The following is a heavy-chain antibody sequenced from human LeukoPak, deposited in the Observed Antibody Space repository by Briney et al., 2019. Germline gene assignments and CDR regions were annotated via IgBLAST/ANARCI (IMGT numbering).Heavy chain of an antibody. CDR2: FDPEDGET. D-gene: IGHD4-17*01. V-gene: IGHV1-24*01. CDR1: GYTLTELS. CDR3: ARGSTVTTTGPSPVGV. J-gene: IGHJ6*04. Sequence: ASVKVSCKVSGYTLTELSMHWVRQAPGKGLEWMGGFDPEDGETIYAQKFQGRVTMTEDTSTDTAYMELSSLRSEDTAVYYCARGSTVTTTGPSPVGVWGKGTTVTVSS.